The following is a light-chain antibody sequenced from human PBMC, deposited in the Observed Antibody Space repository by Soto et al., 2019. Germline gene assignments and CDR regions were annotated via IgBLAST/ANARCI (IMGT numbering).Light chain of an antibody. J-gene: IGKJ1*01. CDR3: QQYGSSPRT. Sequence: EIVLTQSPVTLSLSPGERATLSCRASQSVGSYLAWYQQKPGQAPRLLIYGASSRATGIPDRFSGSGSGTDFTLTISRLEPEDFAVYYCQQYGSSPRTFGQGTKVDIK. V-gene: IGKV3-20*01. CDR1: QSVGSY. CDR2: GAS.